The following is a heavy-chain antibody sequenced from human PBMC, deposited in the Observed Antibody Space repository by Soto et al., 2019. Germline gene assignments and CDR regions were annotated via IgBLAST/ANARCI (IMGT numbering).Heavy chain of an antibody. CDR3: ARPVGIAARLHPYYFDY. V-gene: IGHV3-30*03. J-gene: IGHJ4*02. CDR1: GFTFSSYG. CDR2: ISYDGSNK. Sequence: GGSLRLSCAASGFTFSSYGMHWVRQAPGKGLEWVAVISYDGSNKYYADSVKGRFTISRENSKNTLYLQMNSLRAEDTAVYYCARPVGIAARLHPYYFDYWGQGTLVTVSS. D-gene: IGHD6-6*01.